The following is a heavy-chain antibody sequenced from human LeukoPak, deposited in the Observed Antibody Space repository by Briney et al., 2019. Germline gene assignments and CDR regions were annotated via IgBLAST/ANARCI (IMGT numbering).Heavy chain of an antibody. D-gene: IGHD5-18*01. Sequence: GGSLRLSCAASGFTFSSYAMSWVRQAPGKGLEWVSAISGSGGSTYYADSVKGRFTISRDNSKNTLYLQMNSLRAEDTAVYYCARDSTAMVPYYYYGTDVWGQGTTVTVSS. CDR3: ARDSTAMVPYYYYGTDV. CDR1: GFTFSSYA. J-gene: IGHJ6*02. V-gene: IGHV3-23*01. CDR2: ISGSGGST.